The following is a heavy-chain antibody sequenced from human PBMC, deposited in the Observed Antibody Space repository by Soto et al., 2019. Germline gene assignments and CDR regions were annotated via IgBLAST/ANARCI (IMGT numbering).Heavy chain of an antibody. CDR3: ARGGELLSGLGY. CDR2: IIPIFGTA. V-gene: IGHV1-69*13. CDR1: GGTFSSYA. J-gene: IGHJ4*02. Sequence: VASVKVSCKASGGTFSSYAISWVRQAPGQGLEWMGGIIPIFGTANYAQKFQGRVTITADESTSTAYMELSSLRSEDTAVYYCARGGELLSGLGYWGQGTLVTVSS. D-gene: IGHD1-26*01.